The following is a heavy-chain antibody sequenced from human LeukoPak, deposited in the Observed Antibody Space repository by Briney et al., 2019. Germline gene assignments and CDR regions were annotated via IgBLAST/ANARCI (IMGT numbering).Heavy chain of an antibody. Sequence: GRSLRLSCAASGFTFSSYGMHWVRQAPGKGLEWVAVISYDGSDKYYVDSVKGRFTISRDNSKNTLYLQMSSLRAEDTAMYYCAKDRLGELSFLDYWGQGTLVTVSS. V-gene: IGHV3-30*18. D-gene: IGHD3-16*02. CDR1: GFTFSSYG. CDR3: AKDRLGELSFLDY. J-gene: IGHJ4*02. CDR2: ISYDGSDK.